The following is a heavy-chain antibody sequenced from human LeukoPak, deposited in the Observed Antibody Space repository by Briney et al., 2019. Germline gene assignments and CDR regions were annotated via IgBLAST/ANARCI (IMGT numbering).Heavy chain of an antibody. CDR2: NNHSGST. V-gene: IGHV4-34*01. CDR1: GGSFSGYY. J-gene: IGHJ4*02. CDR3: ARGNGVATIYFDY. Sequence: SETLSLTCAVYGGSFSGYYWSWIRKPPGKGLEWIGENNHSGSTNYNPSLKSRVTISVDTSKNQFSLKLSSVTAADTAVYYCARGNGVATIYFDYWGQGTLVTVSS. D-gene: IGHD5-12*01.